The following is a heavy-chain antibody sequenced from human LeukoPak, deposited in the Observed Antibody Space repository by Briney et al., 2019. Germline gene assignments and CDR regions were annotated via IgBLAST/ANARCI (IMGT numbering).Heavy chain of an antibody. D-gene: IGHD6-19*01. V-gene: IGHV4-34*01. J-gene: IGHJ4*02. CDR2: INHSGST. CDR1: GGSFSGYY. CDR3: ARLAVAGTKDY. Sequence: SETLSLTCAVYGGSFSGYYWSWIRQPPGKGLEWIGEINHSGSTNYNPSLKSRVTTSVDTSKNQFSLKLSSVTAADTAVYYCARLAVAGTKDYWGQGTLVTVSS.